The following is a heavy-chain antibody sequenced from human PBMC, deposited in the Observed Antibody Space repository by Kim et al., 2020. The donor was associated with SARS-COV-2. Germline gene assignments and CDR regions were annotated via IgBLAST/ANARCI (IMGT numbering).Heavy chain of an antibody. CDR2: INHNEST. J-gene: IGHJ2*01. V-gene: IGHV4-34*01. Sequence: SETLSLTCAVYGGSFSGSYWIWIRRPPGKGLEWVGEINHNESTNYNPSPTIQGTISVDTSKNQSSLTLTPVTAAAPAVYYFGRGLSITPVGGLLDCVLWG. CDR3: GRGLSITPVGGLLDCVL. CDR1: GGSFSGSY. D-gene: IGHD3-10*01.